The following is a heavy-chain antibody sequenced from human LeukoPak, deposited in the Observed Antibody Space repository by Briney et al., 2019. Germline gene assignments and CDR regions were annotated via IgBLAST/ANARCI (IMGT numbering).Heavy chain of an antibody. Sequence: PGGSLRLSCAASGFTFSRYEMHWVRQAPGKGLEWVSSISSSSSYIYYADSVKGRFTISRDNAKNSLYLQMNSLRAEDTAVYYCASIAARPGIDYWGQGTLVTVSS. J-gene: IGHJ4*02. V-gene: IGHV3-21*01. CDR3: ASIAARPGIDY. CDR1: GFTFSRYE. D-gene: IGHD6-6*01. CDR2: ISSSSSYI.